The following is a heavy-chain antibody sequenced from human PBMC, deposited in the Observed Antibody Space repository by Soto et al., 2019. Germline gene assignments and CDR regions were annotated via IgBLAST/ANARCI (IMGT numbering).Heavy chain of an antibody. D-gene: IGHD3-10*01. Sequence: GGSLRLSCAASGFTFSNYTMHWVRQAPGKGLEWVALISYDEIDKYFADAVKGRFTISRDNSKNTLYLQMDSLRAEDTAVYDCAGRSGSSDYWGRGTLVTVSS. J-gene: IGHJ4*02. CDR2: ISYDEIDK. CDR3: AGRSGSSDY. CDR1: GFTFSNYT. V-gene: IGHV3-30*04.